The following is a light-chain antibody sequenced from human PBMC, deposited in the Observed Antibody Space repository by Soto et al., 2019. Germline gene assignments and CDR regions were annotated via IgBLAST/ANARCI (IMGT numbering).Light chain of an antibody. CDR2: DNY. V-gene: IGLV1-51*01. J-gene: IGLJ1*01. CDR1: SSNIANNY. Sequence: QAVLTQPPSVSAAPGQRVTISCSGRSSNIANNYVSWYQQFPGTAPKLLIYDNYKRPSGIPDRFSGSQSGTSATLGITGLQTGDEADYYCGTWDSSLSAYVFGTGTKLTVL. CDR3: GTWDSSLSAYV.